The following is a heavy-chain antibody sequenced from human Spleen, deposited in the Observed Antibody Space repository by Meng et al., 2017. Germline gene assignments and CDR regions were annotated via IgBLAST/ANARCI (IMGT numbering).Heavy chain of an antibody. J-gene: IGHJ6*02. CDR1: GGSFSGYY. CDR2: INHSGTT. CDR3: ARGMLYIDYYGSGSYSLLYGMDV. D-gene: IGHD3-10*01. V-gene: IGHV4-34*01. Sequence: SETLSLTCAVYGGSFSGYYWSWIRQPPGKGLEWIGEINHSGTTNANPSVKSRVTISVDTSKNQFSLKVSSVTDADTAVYYWARGMLYIDYYGSGSYSLLYGMDVWGQGTTVTVSS.